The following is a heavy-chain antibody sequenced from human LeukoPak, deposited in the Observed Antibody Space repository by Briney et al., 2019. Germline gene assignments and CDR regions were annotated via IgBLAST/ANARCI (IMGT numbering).Heavy chain of an antibody. Sequence: ASVKVSCKASGYTFTSYYVHWVRQAPGQGLEWMGIINPSLGSTSYAQKFQGRVTMTWDVSTSTVYMELSNLGSEDTAVYYCARDPRKGPFDYWGQGTLVTVYS. CDR2: INPSLGST. CDR3: ARDPRKGPFDY. J-gene: IGHJ4*02. V-gene: IGHV1-46*01. CDR1: GYTFTSYY.